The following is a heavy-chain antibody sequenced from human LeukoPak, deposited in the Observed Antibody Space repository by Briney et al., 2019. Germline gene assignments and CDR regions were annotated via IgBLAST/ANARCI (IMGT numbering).Heavy chain of an antibody. D-gene: IGHD3-22*01. V-gene: IGHV3-48*04. J-gene: IGHJ4*02. CDR3: ARGDTYYYDSSGQTFDY. CDR2: ISSSGSTI. CDR1: GFTFSSYS. Sequence: PGGSLRLSCAASGFTFSSYSMNWVRQAPGKGLEWVSYISSSGSTIYYADSVKGRFTISRDNAKNSLYLQMNSLRAEDTAVYYCARGDTYYYDSSGQTFDYWGQGTLVTVSS.